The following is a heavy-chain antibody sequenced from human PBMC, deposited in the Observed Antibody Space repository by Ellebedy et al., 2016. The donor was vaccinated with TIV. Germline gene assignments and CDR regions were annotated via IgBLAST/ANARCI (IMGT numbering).Heavy chain of an antibody. CDR2: IYKTGST. Sequence: SETLSLTCSVSGGSISSGDYYWTWIRQPPGKGLEWIGYIYKTGSTYYNASLQSRVTISMDMSKNQFSLKLSSVLAADTAVYYCGRDSSDFGYYSGMDVWGQGTTVTVSS. CDR1: GGSISSGDYY. J-gene: IGHJ6*02. V-gene: IGHV4-30-4*08. CDR3: GRDSSDFGYYSGMDV. D-gene: IGHD3-3*01.